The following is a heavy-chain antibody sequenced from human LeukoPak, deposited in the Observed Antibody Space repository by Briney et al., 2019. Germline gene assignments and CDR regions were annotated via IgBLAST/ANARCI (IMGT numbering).Heavy chain of an antibody. CDR3: AKDITPTDSYDSSAFDY. D-gene: IGHD3-22*01. CDR1: GFTFDDYA. Sequence: AGGSLRLSCAASGFTFDDYAMHWVRQAPGKGLERVQGISWNSGSIGYADSVKGRFTISRDNAKNSLYLQMNSLRAEDTALYYCAKDITPTDSYDSSAFDYWGQGTLVTVSS. J-gene: IGHJ4*02. CDR2: ISWNSGSI. V-gene: IGHV3-9*01.